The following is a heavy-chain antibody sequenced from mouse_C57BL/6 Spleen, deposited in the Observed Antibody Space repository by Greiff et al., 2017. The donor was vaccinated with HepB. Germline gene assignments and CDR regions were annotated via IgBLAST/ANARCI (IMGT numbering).Heavy chain of an antibody. J-gene: IGHJ2*01. Sequence: VMLVESGPGLVQPSQSLSITCTVSGFSLTSYGVHWVRQSPGKGLEWLGVIWSGGSTDYNAAFISRLSISKDNSKSQVFFKMNSLQADDTAIYYCAREDWYYNYFDYWGQGTTLTVSS. CDR1: GFSLTSYG. CDR2: IWSGGST. V-gene: IGHV2-2*01. CDR3: AREDWYYNYFDY. D-gene: IGHD2-12*01.